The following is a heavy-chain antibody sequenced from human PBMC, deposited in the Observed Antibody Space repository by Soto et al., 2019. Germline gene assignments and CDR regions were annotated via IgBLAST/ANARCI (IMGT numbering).Heavy chain of an antibody. D-gene: IGHD6-6*01. CDR3: AREKPISSLYFDY. V-gene: IGHV1-69*13. CDR2: IIPIFGTA. Sequence: GASVKVSCKASGGTFSSYAISWVRRAPGQGLEWMGGIIPIFGTANYAQKFQGRVTITADESTSTAYMELSSLRSEDTAVYYCAREKPISSLYFDYWGQGTLVTVSS. J-gene: IGHJ4*02. CDR1: GGTFSSYA.